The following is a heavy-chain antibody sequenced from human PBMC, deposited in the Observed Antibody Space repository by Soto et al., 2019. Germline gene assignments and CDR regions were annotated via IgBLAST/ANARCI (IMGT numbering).Heavy chain of an antibody. J-gene: IGHJ4*02. CDR2: ISYDGNNK. CDR1: GFTFRSYA. D-gene: IGHD3-22*01. CDR3: ARAFRDYYDPSGQLHY. Sequence: PGGSLRLSCAASGFTFRSYAMQWVRQAPGKGLEWVAIISYDGNNKYYADSVKGRFTISRDNSKNTLFLQMNSLRTDDTAVYYCARAFRDYYDPSGQLHYWGQGTLVTVSS. V-gene: IGHV3-30*04.